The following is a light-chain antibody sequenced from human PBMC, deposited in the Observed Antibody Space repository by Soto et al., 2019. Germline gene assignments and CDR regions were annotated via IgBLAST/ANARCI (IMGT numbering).Light chain of an antibody. V-gene: IGKV3-15*01. CDR2: VAS. CDR1: QSVSRN. Sequence: EIVMTQSPATLSVSPGERATLSCRASQSVSRNLAWYQHKPGQAPRLLIYVASTRATGIPARFSGSGSGTEFTLTISILQSEDFAVYYCQQYNNWPLTFGGGTKVEIK. J-gene: IGKJ4*01. CDR3: QQYNNWPLT.